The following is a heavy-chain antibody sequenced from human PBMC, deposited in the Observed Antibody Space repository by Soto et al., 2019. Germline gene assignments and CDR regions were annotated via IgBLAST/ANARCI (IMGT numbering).Heavy chain of an antibody. Sequence: GGSPKLSLAAPWFTFHKHGMHWVPQAPGMGLEWVAVISYDSSDKYYADSVKGRFTISRDNSKNTLYLQMNSLRLEDTAVYYCAKAKYSGSYHYYGMDVWGQGTTVTVSS. CDR3: AKAKYSGSYHYYGMDV. CDR2: ISYDSSDK. CDR1: WFTFHKHG. J-gene: IGHJ6*02. V-gene: IGHV3-30*18. D-gene: IGHD1-26*01.